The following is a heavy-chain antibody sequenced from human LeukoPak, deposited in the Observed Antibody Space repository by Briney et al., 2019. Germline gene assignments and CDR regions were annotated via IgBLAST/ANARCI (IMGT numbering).Heavy chain of an antibody. J-gene: IGHJ4*02. Sequence: PSETLSLTCSVSGGSISNNYWSWIRQPPAKGLVWIGNIFYIWSTNYNPSLKGRVTMSLDTSKNQFSLKLTSVTAADTAIYYCARRSGSHPGNFDYWARESWSPSP. CDR3: ARRSGSHPGNFDY. D-gene: IGHD1-26*01. CDR1: GGSISNNY. V-gene: IGHV4-59*01. CDR2: IFYIWST.